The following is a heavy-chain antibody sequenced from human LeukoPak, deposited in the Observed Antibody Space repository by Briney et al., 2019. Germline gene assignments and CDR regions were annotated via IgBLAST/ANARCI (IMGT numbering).Heavy chain of an antibody. CDR2: ISSSGGST. D-gene: IGHD6-13*01. J-gene: IGHJ4*02. CDR1: VFTFSTYG. CDR3: AKNPLRAAPGFFHY. V-gene: IGHV3-23*01. Sequence: PGGSLRLSCAPSVFTFSTYGMSGVRQAPGKGLEGCSGISSSGGSTSYADSVKGRFTVSRDNANNTVSPQLNCLRTEATALYYCAKNPLRAAPGFFHYWGRGTLVTVSS.